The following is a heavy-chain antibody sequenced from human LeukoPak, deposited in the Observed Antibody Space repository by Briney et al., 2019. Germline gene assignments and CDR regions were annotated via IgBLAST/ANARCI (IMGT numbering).Heavy chain of an antibody. Sequence: ASVKVSCKASGYTFTGYYMHWVRQAPGQGLEWMGWINPNSGGTNYAQKFRGRVTMTRDTSISTAYMELSRLRSDDTAVYYCARDGVRFLEWLSSHDAFDIWGQGTMVTVSS. D-gene: IGHD3-3*01. CDR2: INPNSGGT. V-gene: IGHV1-2*02. J-gene: IGHJ3*02. CDR1: GYTFTGYY. CDR3: ARDGVRFLEWLSSHDAFDI.